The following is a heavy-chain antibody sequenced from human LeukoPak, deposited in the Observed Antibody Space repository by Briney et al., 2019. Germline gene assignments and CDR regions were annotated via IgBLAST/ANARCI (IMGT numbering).Heavy chain of an antibody. CDR1: GFTFSSYA. CDR3: AKEFTGYSSSWYGDYY. Sequence: GGALRLSCAASGFTFSSYAMSWVRQAPGKGLEWVSAISGSGGSTSYADSVKGRFTIYRDNSKNTLYLQMNSPRAEDTAVYYCAKEFTGYSSSWYGDYYWGQGTLVTVSS. V-gene: IGHV3-23*01. J-gene: IGHJ4*02. CDR2: ISGSGGST. D-gene: IGHD6-13*01.